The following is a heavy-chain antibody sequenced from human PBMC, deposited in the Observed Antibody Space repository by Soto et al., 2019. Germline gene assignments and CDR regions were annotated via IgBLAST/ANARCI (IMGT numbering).Heavy chain of an antibody. D-gene: IGHD3-10*01. CDR2: ISSSSSYT. V-gene: IGHV3-11*03. CDR1: GFTFSDYY. Sequence: GGSLRLSCAASGFTFSDYYMSWIRQAPGKGLEWVSYISSSSSYTNYADSVKGRFTISRDNAKNSLYLQMNSLRAEDTAVYYCARPGPYGSGSYFYWGQGTLVTVSS. J-gene: IGHJ4*02. CDR3: ARPGPYGSGSYFY.